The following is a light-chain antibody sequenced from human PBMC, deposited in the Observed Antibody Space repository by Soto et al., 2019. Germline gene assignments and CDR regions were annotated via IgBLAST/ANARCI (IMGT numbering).Light chain of an antibody. CDR3: QQYGTPLFT. Sequence: IVLTQSPGTLPLSPEERATLSCGASQSVTNNFLAWYQQKPSQAPRLLIYGASSRATGVPDRFSGSGSGTDFTITISRLEPGDSAVYYCQQYGTPLFTFGPGTKVDIK. CDR1: QSVTNNF. V-gene: IGKV3-20*01. J-gene: IGKJ3*01. CDR2: GAS.